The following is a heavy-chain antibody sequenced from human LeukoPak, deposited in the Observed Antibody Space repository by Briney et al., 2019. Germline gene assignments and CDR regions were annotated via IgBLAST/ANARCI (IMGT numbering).Heavy chain of an antibody. V-gene: IGHV3-23*01. J-gene: IGHJ4*02. CDR3: AKDSPKGRYYYGSGSPYYFDY. Sequence: GGSLRLSCAASGSTFSSYAMSWVRQAPGKGLEWVSAISGSGGSTYYADSVKGRFTISRDNSKNTLYLQMNSLRAEDTAVYYCAKDSPKGRYYYGSGSPYYFDYWGQGTLVTVSS. CDR2: ISGSGGST. CDR1: GSTFSSYA. D-gene: IGHD3-10*01.